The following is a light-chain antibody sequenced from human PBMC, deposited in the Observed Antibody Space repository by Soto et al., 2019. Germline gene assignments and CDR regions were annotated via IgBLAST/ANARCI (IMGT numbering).Light chain of an antibody. Sequence: DIVMSQSPDSLAVSLGERAAINCKSSPNVLYSSNNKNYLAWYRQKPGQPPKLLIYWASTRESGVPDRFSGSGSGTDFTLTISSLQAEDVALYYCQQYYTTPVTFGPGTKVDIK. J-gene: IGKJ3*01. CDR2: WAS. CDR1: PNVLYSSNNKNY. V-gene: IGKV4-1*01. CDR3: QQYYTTPVT.